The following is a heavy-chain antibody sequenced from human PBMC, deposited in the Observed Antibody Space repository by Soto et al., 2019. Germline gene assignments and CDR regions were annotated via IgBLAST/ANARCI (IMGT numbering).Heavy chain of an antibody. J-gene: IGHJ4*02. Sequence: QVQLEQSGSEVKKSGSSVKVSCKASGYSFSSHAITWVRQAPGQGLEWMGGIIPVFGTPSYAQKFQGRVTISADKSTKTSYMELRSLRSEDTAVDYCARGGALSTSWYWGDGLDSWGQGTQVTVSS. CDR1: GYSFSSHA. CDR2: IIPVFGTP. CDR3: ARGGALSTSWYWGDGLDS. V-gene: IGHV1-69*06. D-gene: IGHD6-13*01.